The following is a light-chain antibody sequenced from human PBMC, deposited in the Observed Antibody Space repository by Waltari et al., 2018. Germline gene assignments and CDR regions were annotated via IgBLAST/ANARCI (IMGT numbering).Light chain of an antibody. CDR3: QQYNSYST. Sequence: DIQMTQSPSTLSASVGDRVTITCRASQSISSWLAWYQQKPGKAPKLLSYKASSLESGVPSRFSGSGFGTEFTLTISSLQPDDFATYYCQQYNSYSTFGQGTKVEIK. J-gene: IGKJ1*01. CDR2: KAS. CDR1: QSISSW. V-gene: IGKV1-5*03.